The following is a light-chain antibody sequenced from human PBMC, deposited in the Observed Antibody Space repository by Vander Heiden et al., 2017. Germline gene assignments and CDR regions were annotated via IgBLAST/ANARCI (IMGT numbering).Light chain of an antibody. CDR2: DSS. Sequence: EIVLTQSPATLSLSPGEGATLSCGASQIIRNNYLAWHQQKPGLAPRLLIYDSSSRATGIPDRFSCSGSGTDFALTISSLEPEDFAVYYCQRYGSSPPFTFGHGTKLDIK. CDR1: QIIRNNY. CDR3: QRYGSSPPFT. V-gene: IGKV3D-20*01. J-gene: IGKJ2*01.